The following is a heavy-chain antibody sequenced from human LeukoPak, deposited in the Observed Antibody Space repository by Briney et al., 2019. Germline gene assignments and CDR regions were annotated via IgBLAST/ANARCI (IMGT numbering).Heavy chain of an antibody. V-gene: IGHV1-69*13. D-gene: IGHD2-15*01. CDR3: ARAVKSIYCSGGTCYSRY. Sequence: SVKVSCKASGGTFSSYAISWVRQAPGQGLEWMGGIIPIFGTANYAQKFQGRVTITADESTSTVYMELSSVRSEDTAVYYCARAVKSIYCSGGTCYSRYWGQGTLVTVSS. J-gene: IGHJ4*02. CDR1: GGTFSSYA. CDR2: IIPIFGTA.